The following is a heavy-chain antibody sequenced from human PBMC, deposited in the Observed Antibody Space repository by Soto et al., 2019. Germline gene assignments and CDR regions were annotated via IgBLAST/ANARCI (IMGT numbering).Heavy chain of an antibody. CDR2: IYYSGST. J-gene: IGHJ4*02. CDR3: AKSLYYYDSSPLDH. V-gene: IGHV4-59*01. Sequence: XETLSLTCTVAGGSISSYYWSWIRQPPGKGLEWIGYIYYSGSTNYNPSLKSRVTISVDTSKNQFSLKLSSVTAADTAVYFCAKSLYYYDSSPLDHWGQGTLVTVSS. D-gene: IGHD3-22*01. CDR1: GGSISSYY.